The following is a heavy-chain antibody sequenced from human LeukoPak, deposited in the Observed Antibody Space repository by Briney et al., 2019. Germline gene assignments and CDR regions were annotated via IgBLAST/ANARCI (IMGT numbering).Heavy chain of an antibody. J-gene: IGHJ4*02. CDR1: GDSVSSTYAA. CDR2: TYYRSKWKN. CDR3: AREGGSALGY. Sequence: SQTLSLTCAISGDSVSSTYAAWTWIRQSPSRGLQWLGTTYYRSKWKNDSAESVKSRININPDTSKNQFSLQLNSVTPEDTAVYYCAREGGSALGYWGQGTLVTVSS. V-gene: IGHV6-1*01. D-gene: IGHD3-16*01.